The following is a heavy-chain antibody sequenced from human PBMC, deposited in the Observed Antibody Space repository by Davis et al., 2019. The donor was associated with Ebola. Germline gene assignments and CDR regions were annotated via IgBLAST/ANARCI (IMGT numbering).Heavy chain of an antibody. V-gene: IGHV3-33*01. D-gene: IGHD3-16*01. CDR2: IWYDGSNK. J-gene: IGHJ6*02. Sequence: GESLKISCAASGFTFSSYGMHWVRQAPGKGLEWVAVIWYDGSNKYYADSVKGRFTISRDNSKNTLYLQMNSLRAEDTAVYYCARDPLGGGMDVWGQGTTVTVSS. CDR3: ARDPLGGGMDV. CDR1: GFTFSSYG.